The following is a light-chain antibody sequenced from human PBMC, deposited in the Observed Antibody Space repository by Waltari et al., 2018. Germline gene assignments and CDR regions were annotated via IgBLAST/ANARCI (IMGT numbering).Light chain of an antibody. Sequence: QSGLTQPASASGSPGQSITISCTGTSSDVGNYNLFSWYQQHPGKAPKLLISEVTKRASGTSDRFSASKSGNTASLTISGLQAQEDEADYYCCSYVGLGTYVFGTGTKVTV. J-gene: IGLJ1*01. CDR1: SSDVGNYNL. CDR2: EVT. V-gene: IGLV2-23*02. CDR3: CSYVGLGTYV.